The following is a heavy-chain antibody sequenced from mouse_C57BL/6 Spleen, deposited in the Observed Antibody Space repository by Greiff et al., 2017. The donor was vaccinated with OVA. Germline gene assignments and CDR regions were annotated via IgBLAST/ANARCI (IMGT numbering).Heavy chain of an antibody. V-gene: IGHV10-3*01. CDR3: VILGNYGAY. J-gene: IGHJ3*01. D-gene: IGHD2-1*01. Sequence: EVKLMESGGGLVQPKGSLKLSCAASGFTFNTYAMHWVRQAPGKGLEWVARIRSKSSNYATYYADSVKDRFTISRDDSQSMLYLQMNNLTTEDTAMYYCVILGNYGAYWGQGTLVTVSA. CDR1: GFTFNTYA. CDR2: IRSKSSNYAT.